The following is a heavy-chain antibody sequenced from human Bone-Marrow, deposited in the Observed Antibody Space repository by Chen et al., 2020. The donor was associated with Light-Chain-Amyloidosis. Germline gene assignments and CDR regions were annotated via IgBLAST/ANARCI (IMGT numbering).Heavy chain of an antibody. CDR2: IYPDDSDA. D-gene: IGHD5-12*01. Sequence: EVQLEQSGLDVKKPGASLKISCKGSGYTFPNYWIGWVRQMPGKGLEWMGVIYPDDSDARYSPSFEGQVTISADKSITTAYLQWRSLKASDTAMYYCARRRDGYNFDYWGQGTLVTVSS. CDR1: GYTFPNYW. V-gene: IGHV5-51*01. J-gene: IGHJ4*02. CDR3: ARRRDGYNFDY.